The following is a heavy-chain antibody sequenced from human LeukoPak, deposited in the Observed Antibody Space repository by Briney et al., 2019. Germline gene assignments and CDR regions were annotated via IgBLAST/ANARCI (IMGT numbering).Heavy chain of an antibody. J-gene: IGHJ4*02. D-gene: IGHD6-19*01. CDR2: IYSGGST. CDR3: ARESSIAVADY. CDR1: GITVTSNH. V-gene: IGHV3-66*02. Sequence: GGSLRLSCAASGITVTSNHMSWVRQAPGKELEWVSVIYSGGSTYYADSVKGRFTISRDNSKNTLYLQMNSLRAEDTAVYYCARESSIAVADYWGQGTLVTVSS.